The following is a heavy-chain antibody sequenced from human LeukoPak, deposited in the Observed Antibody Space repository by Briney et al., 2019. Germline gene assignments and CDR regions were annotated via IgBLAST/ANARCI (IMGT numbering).Heavy chain of an antibody. Sequence: SETLSLTCTVSGGSISNHYWSWLRQPPGKGREGIGYIYNSVTTNYNPSLKSRVTISVDTSKNQFSLKLTSVTAADTAVYYCARQAAFDRSEGQFDYWGQGTLVTVSS. J-gene: IGHJ4*02. V-gene: IGHV4-59*11. D-gene: IGHD3-9*01. CDR3: ARQAAFDRSEGQFDY. CDR1: GGSISNHY. CDR2: IYNSVTT.